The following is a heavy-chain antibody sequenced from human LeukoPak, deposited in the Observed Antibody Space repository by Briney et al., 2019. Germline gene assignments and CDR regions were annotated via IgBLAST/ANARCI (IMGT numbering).Heavy chain of an antibody. CDR2: ISWNSGSI. D-gene: IGHD3-3*01. CDR1: GFTFSSYS. J-gene: IGHJ4*02. V-gene: IGHV3-9*01. Sequence: PGGSLRLSCAASGFTFSSYSMNWVRQAPGKGLEWVSGISWNSGSIGYADSVKGRFTISRDNAKNSLYLQMNSLRAEDTALYYCAKDKFIFDGLRFNPFDYWGQGTLVTVSS. CDR3: AKDKFIFDGLRFNPFDY.